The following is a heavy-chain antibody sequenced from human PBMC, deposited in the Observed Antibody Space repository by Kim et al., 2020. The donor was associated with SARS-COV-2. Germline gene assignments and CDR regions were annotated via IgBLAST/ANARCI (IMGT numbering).Heavy chain of an antibody. V-gene: IGHV3-48*03. Sequence: DYTNSLKGRFTSSRDSAKNSLYLQMNSLGAEDTVVYYCAGEDDSSGMDYWGQETLVTVSS. J-gene: IGHJ4*02. D-gene: IGHD3-22*01. CDR3: AGEDDSSGMDY.